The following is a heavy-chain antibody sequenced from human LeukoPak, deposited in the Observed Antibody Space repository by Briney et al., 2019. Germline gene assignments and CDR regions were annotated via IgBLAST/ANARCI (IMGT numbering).Heavy chain of an antibody. CDR1: GFTFSSYG. V-gene: IGHV3-30*03. J-gene: IGHJ4*02. D-gene: IGHD6-19*01. CDR3: ARGNQWLIDY. Sequence: EGSLRLSCAASGFTFSSYGMHWVRQAPGKGLEWVSLISHDGGDERYADSVKGRFTISRDNSKSTLYLQMNSPRVEDTAVYYCARGNQWLIDYWGQGTQVTVSS. CDR2: ISHDGGDE.